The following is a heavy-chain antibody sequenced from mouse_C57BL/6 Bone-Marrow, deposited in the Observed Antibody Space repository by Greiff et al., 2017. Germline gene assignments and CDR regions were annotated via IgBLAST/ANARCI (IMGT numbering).Heavy chain of an antibody. V-gene: IGHV14-4*01. D-gene: IGHD2-5*01. CDR3: TTRYSNYVSYYYAMDY. J-gene: IGHJ4*01. CDR2: IDPENGDT. CDR1: GFNIKDDY. Sequence: VQLQQSGAELVRPGASVKLSCTASGFNIKDDYMHWVKQRPEQGLEWIGWIDPENGDTEYASKFQGKATITADTSSNTAYLQLSSLTSEDTAVYYCTTRYSNYVSYYYAMDYWGQGTSVTVSS.